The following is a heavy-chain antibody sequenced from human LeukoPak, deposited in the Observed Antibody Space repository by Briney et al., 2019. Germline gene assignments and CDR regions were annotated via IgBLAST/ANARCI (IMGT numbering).Heavy chain of an antibody. CDR2: INPNSGGT. CDR1: GYTFTGYY. D-gene: IGHD6-13*01. V-gene: IGHV1-2*02. Sequence: ASVKVSCKASGYTFTGYYMHWVRQAPGQGPEWMGWINPNSGGTNYAQEFQGRVTMTRDTSISTAYMELSRLRSDDTAVYYCVRQAGTDYWGQGTLVTVSS. CDR3: VRQAGTDY. J-gene: IGHJ4*02.